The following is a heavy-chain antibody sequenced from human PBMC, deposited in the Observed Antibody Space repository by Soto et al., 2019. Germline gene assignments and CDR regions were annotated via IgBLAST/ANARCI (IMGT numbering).Heavy chain of an antibody. CDR3: AREGAREGASCGGYCYGWYLDV. Sequence: EVQLLESGGGLVQPGGSLRLSCAASGFTFSSYAMSWVRQAPGKGLEWVSAISGSGGSTYYADSVKGRFTISRDNSKNTVFLQMNSLRPEDTAVYFCAREGAREGASCGGYCYGWYLDVWGRGTLVTVSP. V-gene: IGHV3-23*01. D-gene: IGHD2-21*02. CDR2: ISGSGGST. J-gene: IGHJ2*01. CDR1: GFTFSSYA.